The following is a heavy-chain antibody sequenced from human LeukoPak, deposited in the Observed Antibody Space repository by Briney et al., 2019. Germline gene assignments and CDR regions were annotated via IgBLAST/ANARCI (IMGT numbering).Heavy chain of an antibody. J-gene: IGHJ6*03. D-gene: IGHD6-13*01. CDR2: IIPIFGTA. CDR3: ARGIVSSWPDYMDV. CDR1: GGTFSSYA. Sequence: GASVKVSCKASGGTFSSYAISWVRQAPGLGLEWMGGIIPIFGTANYAQKFQGRVTITTDESTSTAYMELSSLRSEDTAVYYCARGIVSSWPDYMDVWGKGTTVTVSS. V-gene: IGHV1-69*05.